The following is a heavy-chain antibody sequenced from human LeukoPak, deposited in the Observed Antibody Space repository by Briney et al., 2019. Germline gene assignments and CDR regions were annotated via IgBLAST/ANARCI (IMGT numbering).Heavy chain of an antibody. CDR3: AREGADSSGYFTLWTPDGYFGY. J-gene: IGHJ4*02. CDR2: ISSSSSYI. D-gene: IGHD3-22*01. CDR1: GFTFSSYS. Sequence: GGSLRLSCAASGFTFSSYSVNWVRQAPGKGLEWVSSISSSSSYIYYADSVKGRFTISRDNAKNSLYLQMNSLRAEDTAVYYCAREGADSSGYFTLWTPDGYFGYWGQGTLVTVSS. V-gene: IGHV3-21*01.